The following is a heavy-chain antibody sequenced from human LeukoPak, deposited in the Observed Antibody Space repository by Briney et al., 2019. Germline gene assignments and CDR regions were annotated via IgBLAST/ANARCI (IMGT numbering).Heavy chain of an antibody. CDR2: TYYSGST. Sequence: SETLSLTCTVSGGSISSYYWSWTRQPPGKGLEWIGYTYYSGSTNYNPSLKSRVTISVDTSKNQFSLKLSSVTAADTAVYYCAREVYDITPDNWFDPWGQGTLVTVSS. CDR3: AREVYDITPDNWFDP. D-gene: IGHD3-9*01. CDR1: GGSISSYY. J-gene: IGHJ5*02. V-gene: IGHV4-59*01.